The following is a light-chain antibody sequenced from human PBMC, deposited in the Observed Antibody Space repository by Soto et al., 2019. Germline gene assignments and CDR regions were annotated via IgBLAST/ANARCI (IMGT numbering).Light chain of an antibody. Sequence: EIVLTQSPGTLSLSPGERATLSCRASQSVSSSYLAWYQQKPGQAPRLLIYGASSRATGIPDRFSGSGSGTDFTLTSSGLEPEDFAVYYCQQYGSSPAFGGGTKVEIK. CDR1: QSVSSSY. CDR3: QQYGSSPA. V-gene: IGKV3-20*01. CDR2: GAS. J-gene: IGKJ4*02.